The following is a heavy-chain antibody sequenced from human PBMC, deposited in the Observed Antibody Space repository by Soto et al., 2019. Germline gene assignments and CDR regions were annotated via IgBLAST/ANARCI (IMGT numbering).Heavy chain of an antibody. J-gene: IGHJ6*03. CDR3: ARGHYDFWSGFIGNYYHMDV. Sequence: SETLSLTCAVYGGSFSGYYWSWIRQPPGKGLEWIGEINHSGSTNYNPSLKSRVTISVDTSKNQFSLKLSSVTAADTAVYYCARGHYDFWSGFIGNYYHMDVWGKGTTVTVSS. D-gene: IGHD3-3*01. V-gene: IGHV4-34*01. CDR2: INHSGST. CDR1: GGSFSGYY.